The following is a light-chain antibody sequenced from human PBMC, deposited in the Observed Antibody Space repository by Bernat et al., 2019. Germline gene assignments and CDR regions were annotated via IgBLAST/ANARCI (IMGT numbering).Light chain of an antibody. CDR3: QQTYSIPRT. CDR2: AAS. V-gene: IGKV1-39*01. Sequence: DIQMTQSPSSLSASVGDRVTLTCRASQIISKYVNWYQQKPGKAPKLLTYAASTLQSGVPSRFSGSGSGTDFTLTITSLQPEDFAAYFCQQTYSIPRTFGQGTNLEMK. J-gene: IGKJ1*01. CDR1: QIISKY.